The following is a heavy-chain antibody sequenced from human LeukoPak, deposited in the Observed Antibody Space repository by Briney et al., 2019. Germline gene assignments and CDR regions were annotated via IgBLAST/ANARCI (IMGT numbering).Heavy chain of an antibody. CDR3: ARAGGIVGASPDAFDI. CDR1: GGSISSGGYS. CDR2: IYHSGST. D-gene: IGHD1-26*01. V-gene: IGHV4-30-2*01. J-gene: IGHJ3*02. Sequence: SETLSLTCTVSGGSISSGGYSWSWIRQPPGKGLEWIGYIYHSGSTYYNPSLKSRVAISVDRSKNQFSLKLSSVTAADTAVYYCARAGGIVGASPDAFDIWGQGTMVTVSS.